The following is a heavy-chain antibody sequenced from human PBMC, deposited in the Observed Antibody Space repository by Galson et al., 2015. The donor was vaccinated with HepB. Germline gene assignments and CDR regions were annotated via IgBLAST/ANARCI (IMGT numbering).Heavy chain of an antibody. CDR1: GYTFTSYY. V-gene: IGHV1-46*01. J-gene: IGHJ6*02. CDR2: INPSGGST. D-gene: IGHD4-17*01. Sequence: SVKVSCKASGYTFTSYYMHWVRQAPGQWLEWMGIINPSGGSTSYAQKFQGRVTMTRDTSTSTVYMELSSLRSEDTAVYYCARDPSDYRTGYYYYGMDVWGQGTTVTVSS. CDR3: ARDPSDYRTGYYYYGMDV.